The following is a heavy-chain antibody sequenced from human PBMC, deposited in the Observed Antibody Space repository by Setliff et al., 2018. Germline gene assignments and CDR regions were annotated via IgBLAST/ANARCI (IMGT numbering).Heavy chain of an antibody. Sequence: LRLYCAASGFTFSTYAMQWVRQAPGKGLECVAVISYDGSKKYYADSWKGRFTISRDNSKYTLYLQMNSLRAEDTAVYYCARELGHYYYYYMDVWGKGTTVTVSS. V-gene: IGHV3-30*01. CDR2: ISYDGSKK. J-gene: IGHJ6*03. CDR1: GFTFSTYA. CDR3: ARELGHYYYYYMDV. D-gene: IGHD7-27*01.